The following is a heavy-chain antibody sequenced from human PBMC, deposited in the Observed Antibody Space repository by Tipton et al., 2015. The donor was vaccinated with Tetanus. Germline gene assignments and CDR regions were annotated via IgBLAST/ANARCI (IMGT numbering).Heavy chain of an antibody. Sequence: QLVQSGAEMKKPGASVKVSCKASGYTFTGYYMYWVRQAPGQGLEWMGWIDPNSGGTVYAQKFQGRVTMTRDTSISTAYMELSSLRSDDTAVYYCARGRGDYIYYGMDVWGPGTTVTVS. D-gene: IGHD3-22*01. CDR3: ARGRGDYIYYGMDV. CDR2: IDPNSGGT. V-gene: IGHV1-2*02. CDR1: GYTFTGYY. J-gene: IGHJ6*02.